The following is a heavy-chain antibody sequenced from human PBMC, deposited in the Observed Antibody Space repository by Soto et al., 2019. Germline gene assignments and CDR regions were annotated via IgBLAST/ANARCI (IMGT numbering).Heavy chain of an antibody. CDR2: ISSSSSHI. Sequence: GGSLRLSCAAYGFTFSSYSMNWVRQAPGKGLEWVSSISSSSSHIYYADSVKGRFTISRDNAKNSLYLQMNSLRAEDTAVYYCARDWYYYDSSGYTVDYWGQGTLVTVSS. CDR1: GFTFSSYS. D-gene: IGHD3-22*01. J-gene: IGHJ4*02. V-gene: IGHV3-21*01. CDR3: ARDWYYYDSSGYTVDY.